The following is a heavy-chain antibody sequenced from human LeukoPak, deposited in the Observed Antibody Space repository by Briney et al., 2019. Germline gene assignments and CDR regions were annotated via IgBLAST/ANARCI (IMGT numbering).Heavy chain of an antibody. Sequence: SKTLSLTCTVSGGSISSYYWSWIRQPPGKGLEWIGYIYYSGSTNYNPSLKSRVTISVDTSKNQFSLKLSSVTAADTAVYYCARDTTYYYDSSGYYYVGYFDYWGQGTLVTVSS. D-gene: IGHD3-22*01. CDR1: GGSISSYY. CDR2: IYYSGST. CDR3: ARDTTYYYDSSGYYYVGYFDY. J-gene: IGHJ4*02. V-gene: IGHV4-59*01.